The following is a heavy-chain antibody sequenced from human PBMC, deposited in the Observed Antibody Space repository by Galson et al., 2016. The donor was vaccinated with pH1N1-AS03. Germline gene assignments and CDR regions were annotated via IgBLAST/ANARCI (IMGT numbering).Heavy chain of an antibody. V-gene: IGHV1-69*05. CDR1: GGTFDNHP. CDR2: FIPIFGTT. D-gene: IGHD3-9*01. CDR3: ATAGNYFDIRRFDY. Sequence: SVKVSCKASGGTFDNHPINWVRQAPGQGLEWMGGFIPIFGTTNYAPKYQGRVTFTTDDSTTTVYMELSNLRSGDTAVYYCATAGNYFDIRRFDYWGQGTPVTVFS. J-gene: IGHJ4*02.